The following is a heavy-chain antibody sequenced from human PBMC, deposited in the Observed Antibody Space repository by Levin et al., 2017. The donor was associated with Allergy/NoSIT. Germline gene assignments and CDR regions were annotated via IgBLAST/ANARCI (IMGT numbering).Heavy chain of an antibody. V-gene: IGHV4-39*01. Sequence: PSETLSLTCTVSGGSITSNSYYWGWIRQPPGKGLEWIGNIDHRGGTYYNPSLKSRVTMSVDTSKNRFSLKLTSVTAADSAVYYCASSTYLYTSGSYFYDYWGQGTLVTVSS. J-gene: IGHJ4*02. D-gene: IGHD3-10*01. CDR3: ASSTYLYTSGSYFYDY. CDR2: IDHRGGT. CDR1: GGSITSNSYY.